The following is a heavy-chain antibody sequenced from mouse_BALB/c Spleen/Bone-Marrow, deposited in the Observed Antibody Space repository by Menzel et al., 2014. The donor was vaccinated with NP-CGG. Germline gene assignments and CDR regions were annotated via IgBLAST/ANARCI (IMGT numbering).Heavy chain of an antibody. Sequence: EVMLVESGPELVKPGSSMKISCKASGYSFTGYTMNWVKQSHGKNLEWIGLINPYNGGTSYNQKFEGKATLTVNKSSSTAYMELLSLTSEDSAVYYCARENYGSSYGFAYWGQGTQVTVSA. CDR1: GYSFTGYT. CDR2: INPYNGGT. D-gene: IGHD1-1*01. J-gene: IGHJ3*01. V-gene: IGHV1-26*01. CDR3: ARENYGSSYGFAY.